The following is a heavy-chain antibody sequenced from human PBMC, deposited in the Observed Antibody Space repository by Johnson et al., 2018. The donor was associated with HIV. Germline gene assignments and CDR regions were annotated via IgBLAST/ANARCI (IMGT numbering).Heavy chain of an antibody. Sequence: VQLVESGGGLVQPGGSLRLSCAASGFTFSSYAMSWVRQAPGKGLEWVAFIRYDGSNKYYADSVEGRFTISRDNSKNTLYLQMNSLRAEDTAVYYCAREMAATNAWALDIWGQGTMVTVSS. CDR3: AREMAATNAWALDI. CDR2: IRYDGSNK. CDR1: GFTFSSYA. D-gene: IGHD5-24*01. J-gene: IGHJ3*02. V-gene: IGHV3-30*02.